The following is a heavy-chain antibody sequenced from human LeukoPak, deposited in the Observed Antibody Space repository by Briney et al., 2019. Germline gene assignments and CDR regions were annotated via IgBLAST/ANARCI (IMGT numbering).Heavy chain of an antibody. J-gene: IGHJ4*02. Sequence: GGSLRLSCAASGFTFSSYGMHWVRQAPGKGLEWVAVISYDGNNKYYADSVKGRFTISRDNSKNTLYLQMNSLRAEDTAVYYCAKLGEYYYDSSGYPGYWGQGTLVTVSS. CDR3: AKLGEYYYDSSGYPGY. D-gene: IGHD3-22*01. V-gene: IGHV3-30*18. CDR1: GFTFSSYG. CDR2: ISYDGNNK.